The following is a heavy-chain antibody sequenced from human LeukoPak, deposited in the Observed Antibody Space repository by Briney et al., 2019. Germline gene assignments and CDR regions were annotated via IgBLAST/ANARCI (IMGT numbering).Heavy chain of an antibody. D-gene: IGHD3-22*01. J-gene: IGHJ4*02. V-gene: IGHV3-21*01. Sequence: GGSLRLSCAASGFTFSSYSMNWVRQAPGKGLEWVSSISSSSSYIYYADSVKGRFTISRDNAKNSLYLQMNSLRAEDTAVYYCGRVRAYDTRDFDYWGQGTLVTVSS. CDR1: GFTFSSYS. CDR3: GRVRAYDTRDFDY. CDR2: ISSSSSYI.